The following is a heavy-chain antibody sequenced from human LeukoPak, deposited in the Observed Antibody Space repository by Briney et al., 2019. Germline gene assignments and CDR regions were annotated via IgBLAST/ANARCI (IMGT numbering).Heavy chain of an antibody. CDR1: GFTFSSYA. CDR2: ISYDGSNK. D-gene: IGHD3-3*01. Sequence: GGSLRLSCAASGFTFSSYAMHWVRQAPGKGLEWVAVISYDGSNKYYADSVKGRFTISRDNSKNTLYLQMNSLRAEDTAVYYCARLTYYDFWSGYSQLGYFDYWGQGTLVTVSS. V-gene: IGHV3-30*04. CDR3: ARLTYYDFWSGYSQLGYFDY. J-gene: IGHJ4*02.